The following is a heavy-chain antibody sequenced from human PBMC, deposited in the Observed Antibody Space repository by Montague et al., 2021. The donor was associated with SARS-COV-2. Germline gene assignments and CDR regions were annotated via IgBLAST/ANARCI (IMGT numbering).Heavy chain of an antibody. J-gene: IGHJ4*02. V-gene: IGHV4-59*01. D-gene: IGHD3-10*01. CDR2: IYYSGST. CDR3: AREGGGSGSYYYSFDY. CDR1: GGSISSNY. Sequence: SETLSLTCTVSGGSISSNYWSWIWQPPGKGLEWIGYIYYSGSTNYNPSLKSRVTISVDTSKNQFSLKLSSVTAADTAVYYCAREGGGSGSYYYSFDYWGQGTLVTVSS.